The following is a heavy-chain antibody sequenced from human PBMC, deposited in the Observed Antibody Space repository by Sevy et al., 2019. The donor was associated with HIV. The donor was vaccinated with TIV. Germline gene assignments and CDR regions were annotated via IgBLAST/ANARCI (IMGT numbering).Heavy chain of an antibody. V-gene: IGHV4-34*01. J-gene: IGHJ4*02. CDR1: GGSFSGYY. CDR3: ARKPPNYDYVWGSYRLKGYFDY. Sequence: SETLSLTCAVYGGSFSGYYWSWIRQPPGKGLEWIGEINHSGSTNYNPSLKSRVTISVDTSKNQFSLKLSSVTAADTAVYYCARKPPNYDYVWGSYRLKGYFDYWGQGTLVTVSP. D-gene: IGHD3-16*02. CDR2: INHSGST.